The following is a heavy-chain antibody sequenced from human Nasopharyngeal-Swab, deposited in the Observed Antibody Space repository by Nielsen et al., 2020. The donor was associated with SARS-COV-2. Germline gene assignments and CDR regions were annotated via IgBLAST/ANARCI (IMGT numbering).Heavy chain of an antibody. D-gene: IGHD3-3*01. V-gene: IGHV4-39*01. CDR2: IYYSGST. CDR3: ASRLWSAYYVDY. J-gene: IGHJ4*02. Sequence: WIRQPPGKGLEWIGSIYYSGSTYYSPSLKSRVTISVDTSKNHFSLKLSSVTAADTAVYYCASRLWSAYYVDYWGQGTLVTVSS.